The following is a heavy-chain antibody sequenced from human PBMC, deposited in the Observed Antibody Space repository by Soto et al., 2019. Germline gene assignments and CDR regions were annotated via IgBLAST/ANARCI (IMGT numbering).Heavy chain of an antibody. CDR1: GGSFSGYY. D-gene: IGHD3-10*01. CDR2: INQSGIT. Sequence: SETLSLTCAVYGGSFSGYYWSWIRQPPGKGLEWIGEINQSGITNYNPSLKSRVTISIDTSKNQFSLRLSSVTAADTAMYYCARRSSRAYGQWGQGTLVTVSS. J-gene: IGHJ4*02. V-gene: IGHV4-34*01. CDR3: ARRSSRAYGQ.